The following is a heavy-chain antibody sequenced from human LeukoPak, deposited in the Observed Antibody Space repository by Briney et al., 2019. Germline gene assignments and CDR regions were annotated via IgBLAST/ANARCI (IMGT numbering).Heavy chain of an antibody. CDR1: GFTFSSYG. Sequence: GGSLRLSCAASGFTFSSYGMHWVRQAPGKGLEWVAFIRYDGSNKYYADSVKGRFTISRDNSKNTLYLQMNSLRAEDTAVYYCAGRYCSSTSCYRAYNWFDPWGQGTLVTVSS. CDR3: AGRYCSSTSCYRAYNWFDP. D-gene: IGHD2-2*01. V-gene: IGHV3-30*02. J-gene: IGHJ5*02. CDR2: IRYDGSNK.